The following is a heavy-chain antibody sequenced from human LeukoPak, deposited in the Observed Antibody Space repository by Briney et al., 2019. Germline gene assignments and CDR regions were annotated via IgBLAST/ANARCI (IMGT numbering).Heavy chain of an antibody. D-gene: IGHD3-10*01. Sequence: PETLSLTCTVSGGSISGYYWSWIRQPAGKGLEWIGRIYTSGSTNYNPSLKSRVTMSVDTSKNQFSLKLSSVTAADTAVYYCATTMVRGVMSDYWGQGTLVTVSS. CDR3: ATTMVRGVMSDY. J-gene: IGHJ4*02. CDR1: GGSISGYY. V-gene: IGHV4-4*07. CDR2: IYTSGST.